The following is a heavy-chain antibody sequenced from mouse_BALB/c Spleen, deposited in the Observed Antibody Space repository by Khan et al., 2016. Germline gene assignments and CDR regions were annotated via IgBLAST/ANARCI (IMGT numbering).Heavy chain of an antibody. J-gene: IGHJ4*01. V-gene: IGHV2-9-2*01. Sequence: VQLQESGPGLVAPSQSLSITCTVSGYSFTSYYMNWIRQPPGKGLEWMGGIRTGGGTHYNSAFMSRMFISKDKSKSQVFLKMNCVQTDDTAIYFAATEYYGTEYGAIDYWGQGTSVTVST. D-gene: IGHD1-1*01. CDR2: IRTGGGT. CDR1: GYSFTSYY. CDR3: ATEYYGTEYGAIDY.